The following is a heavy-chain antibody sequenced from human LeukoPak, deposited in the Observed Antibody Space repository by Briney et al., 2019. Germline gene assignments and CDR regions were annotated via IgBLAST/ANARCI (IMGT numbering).Heavy chain of an antibody. CDR2: IYYSGST. Sequence: PSETLSLTCTVSGGSISSSSYYWGWIRQPPGKGLEWIGSIYYSGSTYYNPSLKSRVTISVDTSKNQFSLKLSSVTAADTAVYYCARPDYGDYYFDYWGQGTLVTVSS. CDR3: ARPDYGDYYFDY. J-gene: IGHJ4*02. D-gene: IGHD4-17*01. CDR1: GGSISSSSYY. V-gene: IGHV4-39*01.